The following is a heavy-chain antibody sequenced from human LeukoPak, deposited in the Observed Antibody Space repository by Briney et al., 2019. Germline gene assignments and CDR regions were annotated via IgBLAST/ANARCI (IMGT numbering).Heavy chain of an antibody. CDR2: ISSSSSYI. J-gene: IGHJ4*02. CDR3: ARGDGDYVAVDY. D-gene: IGHD4-17*01. CDR1: GFTFSSHA. Sequence: GGSLRLSCAASGFTFSSHAMHWVRQAPGKGLEWVSSISSSSSYIYYADSVKGRFTISRDNAKNSLYLQMNSLRAEDTAVYYCARGDGDYVAVDYWGQGTLVTVSS. V-gene: IGHV3-21*01.